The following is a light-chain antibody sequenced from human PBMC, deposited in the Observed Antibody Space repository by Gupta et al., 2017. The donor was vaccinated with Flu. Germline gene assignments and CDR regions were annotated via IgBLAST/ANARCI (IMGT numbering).Light chain of an antibody. Sequence: DVQMTQSPSTLSASVGARVTITCRASQSIGTYLAWYQQKPGKAPKLLIYKASSSESGVPSRFSGSGSGTEFTLTISSLQPDDFATYYCQQYSSYRTFGQGTRVEIK. V-gene: IGKV1-5*03. J-gene: IGKJ1*01. CDR3: QQYSSYRT. CDR1: QSIGTY. CDR2: KAS.